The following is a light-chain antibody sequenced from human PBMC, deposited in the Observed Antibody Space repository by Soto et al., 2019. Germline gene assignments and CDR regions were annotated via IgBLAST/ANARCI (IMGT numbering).Light chain of an antibody. CDR3: AAWDNSLSGVV. CDR2: EVS. Sequence: QSALTQPASVSGSPGQSITISCTGTSSDVGGYNYVSWFQQHPGKAPKLKIYEVSNRPSGVSNRFSGSKSGYTASLTISELQAEDEADYYCAAWDNSLSGVVFGGGTKLTVL. J-gene: IGLJ2*01. V-gene: IGLV2-14*03. CDR1: SSDVGGYNY.